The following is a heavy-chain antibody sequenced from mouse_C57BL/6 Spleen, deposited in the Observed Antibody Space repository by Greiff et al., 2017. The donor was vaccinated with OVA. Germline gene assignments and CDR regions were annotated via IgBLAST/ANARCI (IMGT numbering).Heavy chain of an antibody. CDR1: GFNIKDDY. V-gene: IGHV14-4*01. CDR3: TTNGSSYWYFDV. D-gene: IGHD1-1*01. CDR2: IDPENGDT. Sequence: VQLQQPGAELVRPGASVKLSCTASGFNIKDDYMHWVKQRPEQGLEWIGWIDPENGDTEYASKFQGKATITADTSSNTAYLQLSSLTSEDTAVYYCTTNGSSYWYFDVWGTGTTVTVSS. J-gene: IGHJ1*03.